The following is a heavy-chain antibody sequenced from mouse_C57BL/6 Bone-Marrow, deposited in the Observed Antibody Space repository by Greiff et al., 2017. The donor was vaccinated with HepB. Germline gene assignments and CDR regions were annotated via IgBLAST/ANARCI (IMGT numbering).Heavy chain of an antibody. Sequence: EVKLMESGGGLVKPGGSLKLSCAASGFTFSSYAMSWVRQTPEKRLEWVATISDGGSYTYYPDNVKGRFTISRDNAKTNLYLQMSHLKSEDTAMYDCARSLLRAMDYWGQGTAVTVSS. V-gene: IGHV5-4*03. J-gene: IGHJ4*01. D-gene: IGHD2-1*01. CDR2: ISDGGSYT. CDR1: GFTFSSYA. CDR3: ARSLLRAMDY.